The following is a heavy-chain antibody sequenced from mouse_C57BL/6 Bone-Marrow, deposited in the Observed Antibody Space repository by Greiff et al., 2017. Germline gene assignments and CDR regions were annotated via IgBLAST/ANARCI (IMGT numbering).Heavy chain of an antibody. J-gene: IGHJ4*01. Sequence: EVQLVESGPVLVKPGASVKMSCKASGYTFTDYYMNWVKQSHGKSLEWIGVINPYNGGTSYNQKFKGKATLTVDKSSSTAYMELNSLTSEDSAVYYCARAGGFITMDYWGQGTSVTVSS. D-gene: IGHD1-1*01. CDR1: GYTFTDYY. CDR2: INPYNGGT. V-gene: IGHV1-19*01. CDR3: ARAGGFITMDY.